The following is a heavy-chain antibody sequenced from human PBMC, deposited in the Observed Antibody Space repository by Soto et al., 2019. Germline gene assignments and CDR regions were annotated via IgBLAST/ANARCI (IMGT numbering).Heavy chain of an antibody. CDR3: ARDDYGSAGMDV. D-gene: IGHD3-10*01. Sequence: SETLSLTCTVSGGSISSSYWSCVRQPAGKGLEWIGRIYPSGTTNYNPSLKSRLTMSVDTSKNQFSLSLRSVTAADTAVYFCARDDYGSAGMDVWGQGTTVTVSS. V-gene: IGHV4-4*07. CDR1: GGSISSSY. J-gene: IGHJ6*02. CDR2: IYPSGTT.